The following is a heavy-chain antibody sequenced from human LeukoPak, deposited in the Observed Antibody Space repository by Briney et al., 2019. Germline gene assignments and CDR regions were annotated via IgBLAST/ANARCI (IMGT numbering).Heavy chain of an antibody. Sequence: GGSLRLSCAASGFTFSSYAMSWVRQAPGKGLEWVSAISGSGGSTYYADSVKGRFTISRDNSKNTLYLQMNSLRAEDTAVYYGAKAVAPYYYDTSGLGILGYWGQGTLVTVSS. CDR1: GFTFSSYA. D-gene: IGHD3-22*01. CDR3: AKAVAPYYYDTSGLGILGY. V-gene: IGHV3-23*01. CDR2: ISGSGGST. J-gene: IGHJ4*02.